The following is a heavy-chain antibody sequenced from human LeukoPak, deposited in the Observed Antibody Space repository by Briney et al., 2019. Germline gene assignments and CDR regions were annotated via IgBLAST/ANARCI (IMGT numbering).Heavy chain of an antibody. CDR1: GGTFSIYT. CDR3: AKEPSLAYRGGDCYSGDAFDI. J-gene: IGHJ3*02. CDR2: IIPILGIA. Sequence: SVKVSCKASGGTFSIYTISWVRQAPGQGLEWMGRIIPILGIANYAQKFQGRVTITADKSTSTAYMELSSLRSEDTAVYYCAKEPSLAYRGGDCYSGDAFDIWGQGTMVTVTS. D-gene: IGHD2-21*01. V-gene: IGHV1-69*04.